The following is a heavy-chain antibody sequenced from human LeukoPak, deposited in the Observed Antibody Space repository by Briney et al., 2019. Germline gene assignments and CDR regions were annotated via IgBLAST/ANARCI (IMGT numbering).Heavy chain of an antibody. Sequence: GASVKVSCKVSGYNLIELSMHWVRQTPGKGLEWMGDFDPEDAKTIYAPKFQGRVTMTEDTATDTAYMELTSLRSEDTAVYYCATSRNEASELSVSSGYDFDYWGQGTLVTVSS. V-gene: IGHV1-24*01. D-gene: IGHD5-12*01. CDR3: ATSRNEASELSVSSGYDFDY. CDR1: GYNLIELS. J-gene: IGHJ4*02. CDR2: FDPEDAKT.